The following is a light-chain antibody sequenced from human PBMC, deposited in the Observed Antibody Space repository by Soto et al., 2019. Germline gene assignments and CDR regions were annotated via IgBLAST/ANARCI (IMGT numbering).Light chain of an antibody. J-gene: IGLJ1*01. CDR2: DVS. Sequence: QSVLTQPPSASGSPGQSVTISCTGTSSDVGGYNYVSWYQQHPGKAPKLMIYDVSKRPSGVPDRFSGSKSGNTASLTVSGLQAEDEADYYCSSYAGTNIHYVFGPGTKVTVL. V-gene: IGLV2-8*01. CDR1: SSDVGGYNY. CDR3: SSYAGTNIHYV.